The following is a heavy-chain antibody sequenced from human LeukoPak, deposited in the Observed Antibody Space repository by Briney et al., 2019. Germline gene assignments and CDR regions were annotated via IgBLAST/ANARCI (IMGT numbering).Heavy chain of an antibody. CDR1: GGSISSYY. V-gene: IGHV4-59*01. CDR2: IYYSGST. Sequence: SETLSLTCTVSGGSISSYYWSWIRQPPGKGLEWIGYIYYSGSTNYNPSLKSRVTISVDTSKNQFSLNLSSVTAADTAVYYCARDLLSTAGYFDYWGRGTLVTVSS. CDR3: ARDLLSTAGYFDY. J-gene: IGHJ4*02. D-gene: IGHD6-19*01.